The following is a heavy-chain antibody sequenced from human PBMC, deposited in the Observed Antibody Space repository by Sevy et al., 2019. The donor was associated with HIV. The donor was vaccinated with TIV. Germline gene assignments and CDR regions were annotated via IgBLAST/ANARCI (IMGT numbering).Heavy chain of an antibody. CDR2: ISYDGSNT. D-gene: IGHD3-22*01. CDR3: ARDGGYDSRDYDLSNY. V-gene: IGHV3-30*04. Sequence: GGSLRLSCAASGFTFSTYAMHWVRQAPGKGLEWVAVISYDGSNTYYADSVKGRFTISRDSSKNTLYLQMNSLRAEDTAVYFCARDGGYDSRDYDLSNYWGQGTLVTVSS. CDR1: GFTFSTYA. J-gene: IGHJ4*02.